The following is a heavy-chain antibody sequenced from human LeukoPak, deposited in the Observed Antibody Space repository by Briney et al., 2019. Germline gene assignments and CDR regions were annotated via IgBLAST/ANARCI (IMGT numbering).Heavy chain of an antibody. CDR2: INHSGST. D-gene: IGHD3-22*01. J-gene: IGHJ3*02. CDR1: GGSFSGYY. CDR3: ARVKGYYYDSSGYYPDAFDI. Sequence: SETLSLTCAVYGGSFSGYYWSWIRQPLGKGLEWIGEINHSGSTNYNPSLKSRVTISVDTSKNQFSLKLSSVTAADTAVYYCARVKGYYYDSSGYYPDAFDIWGQGTMVTVSS. V-gene: IGHV4-34*01.